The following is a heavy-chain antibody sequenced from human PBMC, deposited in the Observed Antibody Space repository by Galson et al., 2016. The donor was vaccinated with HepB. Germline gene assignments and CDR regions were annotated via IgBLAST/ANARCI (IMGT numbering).Heavy chain of an antibody. V-gene: IGHV3-53*01. CDR3: ARNMYGAATNYIGDVFDI. J-gene: IGHJ3*02. CDR1: GFTFSSYA. D-gene: IGHD3-10*01. Sequence: SLRLSCAASGFTFSSYAMSWVRQAPGKGLEWVSVLYRDGSTYYADSVEGRFTISRDNSRNTLYLQTNSLRAEDTAMYYCARNMYGAATNYIGDVFDIWGQGTMVTVSS. CDR2: LYRDGST.